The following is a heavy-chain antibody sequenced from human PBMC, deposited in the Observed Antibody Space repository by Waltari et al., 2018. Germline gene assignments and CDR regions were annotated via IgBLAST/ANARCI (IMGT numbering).Heavy chain of an antibody. V-gene: IGHV3-33*01. Sequence: QVQLVESGGGVVQPGRSLRLSCAASGFTFSSYGMHWVRQAPGKGLEWVGVIWYDGSNKYYADSVKGRFTISRDNSKNTLYLQMNSLRAEDTAVYYCARVGSSWGFDYWGQGTLVTVSS. CDR2: IWYDGSNK. CDR1: GFTFSSYG. J-gene: IGHJ4*02. D-gene: IGHD6-13*01. CDR3: ARVGSSWGFDY.